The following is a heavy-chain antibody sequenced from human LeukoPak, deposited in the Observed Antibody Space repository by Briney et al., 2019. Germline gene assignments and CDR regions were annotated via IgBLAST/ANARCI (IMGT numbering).Heavy chain of an antibody. D-gene: IGHD3-9*01. Sequence: PGGSLRLSCAASGFTFSSYGMSWVRQAQGKGLEWVSAISGSGGSTYYADSVKGRFTISRDNSKNTLYLQMNSLRAEDTAVYYCAPDILTGNWFDPWGQGTLVTVSS. CDR2: ISGSGGST. V-gene: IGHV3-23*01. CDR1: GFTFSSYG. J-gene: IGHJ5*02. CDR3: APDILTGNWFDP.